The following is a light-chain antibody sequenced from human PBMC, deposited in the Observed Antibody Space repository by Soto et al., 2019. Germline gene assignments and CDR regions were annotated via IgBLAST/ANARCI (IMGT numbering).Light chain of an antibody. CDR3: QQASSFPLT. Sequence: DVQMTQSPSSVSASVGDRVTISCRASQGIGTWLAWYQQKPGKAPKLLINAASTLQSGAPSRFGGSGSGRDFTLTITPLQPEDFATYYCQQASSFPLTFGGGTKVEIK. V-gene: IGKV1-12*01. CDR1: QGIGTW. J-gene: IGKJ4*01. CDR2: AAS.